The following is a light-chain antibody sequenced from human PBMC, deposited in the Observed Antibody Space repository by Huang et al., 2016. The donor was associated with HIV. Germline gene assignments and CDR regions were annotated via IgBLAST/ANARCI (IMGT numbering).Light chain of an antibody. CDR1: QGITDD. V-gene: IGKV1-6*01. CDR3: LQDHNYPRT. CDR2: GAS. Sequence: AIQMTQSPSSLSASVGDRVTITCRASQGITDDLAWYQQKPGKAPKLLISGASTLRSVGPSRFSGSGSGTDFTLTISSLQPEDYATYYCLQDHNYPRTFGQGTKVEI. J-gene: IGKJ1*01.